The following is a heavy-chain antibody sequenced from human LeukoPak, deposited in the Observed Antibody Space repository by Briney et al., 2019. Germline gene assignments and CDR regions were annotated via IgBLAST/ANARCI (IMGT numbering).Heavy chain of an antibody. CDR3: AKGRGYNYGYIFGYFDY. V-gene: IGHV3-20*04. Sequence: GGSLRLSCAASGFTFDDYGMNWVRQAPGKGLEWVSGINWTGGSTGYADSVKGRFTISRDNAKNSLYLQMNSLRAEDTALYYCAKGRGYNYGYIFGYFDYWGQGTLVTASS. CDR1: GFTFDDYG. D-gene: IGHD5-18*01. CDR2: INWTGGST. J-gene: IGHJ4*02.